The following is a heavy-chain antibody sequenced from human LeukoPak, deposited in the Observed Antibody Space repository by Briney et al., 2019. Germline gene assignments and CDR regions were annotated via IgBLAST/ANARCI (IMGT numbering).Heavy chain of an antibody. CDR1: GGTFSSYA. V-gene: IGHV1-46*01. CDR3: ARDAPDCSSTSCYAGYLFDY. D-gene: IGHD2-2*01. CDR2: INPSGGST. Sequence: ASVKVSFKASGGTFSSYAISWVRQAPGQGLEWMGIINPSGGSTSYAQKFQGRVTMTRDTSTSTVYMELSSLRSDDMAVYYCARDAPDCSSTSCYAGYLFDYWGQGTLVTVSS. J-gene: IGHJ4*02.